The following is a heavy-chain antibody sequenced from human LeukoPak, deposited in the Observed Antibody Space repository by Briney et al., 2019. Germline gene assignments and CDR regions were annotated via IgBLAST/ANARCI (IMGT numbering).Heavy chain of an antibody. J-gene: IGHJ5*02. CDR2: INHSGST. D-gene: IGHD6-13*01. V-gene: IGHV4-34*01. CDR3: ARGRRRNELVHWFDP. Sequence: NPSETLSLTCAVYGGSFSGYYWSWIRQPPGKGLEWIGEINHSGSTNYNPSLKSRVTISVDTSKNQFSLKLSSVTAADTAVYYCARGRRRNELVHWFDPWGQGTLVTVSS. CDR1: GGSFSGYY.